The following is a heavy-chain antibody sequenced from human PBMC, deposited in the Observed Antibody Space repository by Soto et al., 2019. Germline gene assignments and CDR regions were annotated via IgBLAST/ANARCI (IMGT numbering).Heavy chain of an antibody. CDR1: CGSISSYY. D-gene: IGHD3-3*01. J-gene: IGHJ6*02. Sequence: PSETLSLTCTVSCGSISSYYWSWIRQPPGKGLEWIGYIYYSGSTNYNPSLKSRVTISVDASKNQFSLKLSSVTAADTAVYYCARDLGYYDFWSGSLGPYGMDVWGQGTTVTVSS. CDR3: ARDLGYYDFWSGSLGPYGMDV. CDR2: IYYSGST. V-gene: IGHV4-59*01.